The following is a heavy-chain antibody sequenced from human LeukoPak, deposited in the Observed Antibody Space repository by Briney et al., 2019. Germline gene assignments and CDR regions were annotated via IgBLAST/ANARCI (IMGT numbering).Heavy chain of an antibody. Sequence: ASVKVSCKVSGYTLTELSIHWVRQAPGKGLEWRGGFDPEDGETIYAQKFQGRVTMTEDTSTDTAYMEMSRLRSEDTAVYYCATDGRAAAGTVGDYWGQGTLVTVSS. D-gene: IGHD6-13*01. J-gene: IGHJ4*02. CDR1: GYTLTELS. CDR2: FDPEDGET. CDR3: ATDGRAAAGTVGDY. V-gene: IGHV1-24*01.